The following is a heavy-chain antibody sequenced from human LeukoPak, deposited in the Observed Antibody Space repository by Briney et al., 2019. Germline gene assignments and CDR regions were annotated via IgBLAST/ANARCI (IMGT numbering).Heavy chain of an antibody. V-gene: IGHV3-53*01. CDR1: GFTVSSNY. CDR3: ARGDPKLYYMDV. CDR2: IYSGGYT. J-gene: IGHJ6*03. Sequence: GGSLRLSCAASGFTVSSNYMSWVRQAPGKGLEGVSVIYSGGYTYYADSVKGRFTISRDNSKNTLYFQMNSLRAEDTAVYYCARGDPKLYYMDVWGKGTTVTVSS.